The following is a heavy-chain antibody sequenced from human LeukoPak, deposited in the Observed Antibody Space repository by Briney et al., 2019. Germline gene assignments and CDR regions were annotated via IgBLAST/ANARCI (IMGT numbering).Heavy chain of an antibody. CDR3: ARDSYYYGSGYYAHFDY. CDR1: GGSISSYY. Sequence: SETLSLTCTVSGGSISSYYWSWIRQPAGKGLEWIGRIYTSGSTNYNPSLKSRVTMSVDTSKNQFSLKLSSVTAADTAVYYCARDSYYYGSGYYAHFDYWGQGTLATVSS. V-gene: IGHV4-4*07. J-gene: IGHJ4*02. CDR2: IYTSGST. D-gene: IGHD3-10*01.